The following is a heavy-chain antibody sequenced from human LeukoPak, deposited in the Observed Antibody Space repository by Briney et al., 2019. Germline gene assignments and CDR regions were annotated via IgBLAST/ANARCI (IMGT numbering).Heavy chain of an antibody. V-gene: IGHV4-30-4*01. CDR3: ARRLWDVSYFDD. CDR2: IHYTGST. J-gene: IGHJ4*02. D-gene: IGHD3-16*01. Sequence: PSQTLSLTCTVSGVSISSDDYHWSWIRQPPGEGLEWIGYIHYTGSTYYNPSLKSRVTISLDASKNQFSLNLRSVTAADTAVYYCARRLWDVSYFDDWGQGTLVTVSS. CDR1: GVSISSDDYH.